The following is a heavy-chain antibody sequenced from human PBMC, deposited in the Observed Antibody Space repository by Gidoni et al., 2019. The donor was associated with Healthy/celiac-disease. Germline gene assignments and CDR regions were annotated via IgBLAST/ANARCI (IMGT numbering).Heavy chain of an antibody. CDR1: GFPFSSSG. CDR2: ISYDGSNK. V-gene: IGHV3-30*18. CDR3: AKDSEAWIQLRYFDY. J-gene: IGHJ4*02. Sequence: QVQLVESGGGVVQPGRSLRLSCAASGFPFSSSGMHWGRQAPGKGLEWVAVISYDGSNKYYADSVNGRFTISRDNSKNTLYLQMNSLRAEDTAVYYCAKDSEAWIQLRYFDYWGQGTLVTVSS. D-gene: IGHD5-18*01.